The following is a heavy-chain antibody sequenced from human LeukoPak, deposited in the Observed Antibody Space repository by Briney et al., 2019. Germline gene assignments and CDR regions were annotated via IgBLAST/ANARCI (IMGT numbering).Heavy chain of an antibody. CDR1: GGSISGYY. Sequence: SETLSLTCTVSGGSISGYYWSWIRQSPGKGLEWIGYIYYSGSTNYNPSLKSRVTMSVDTSKNHFSLKVSPVTAADTAVYYCARAVVVAATVKWFDPWGQGTLVTVSS. D-gene: IGHD2-15*01. CDR2: IYYSGST. CDR3: ARAVVVAATVKWFDP. J-gene: IGHJ5*02. V-gene: IGHV4-59*01.